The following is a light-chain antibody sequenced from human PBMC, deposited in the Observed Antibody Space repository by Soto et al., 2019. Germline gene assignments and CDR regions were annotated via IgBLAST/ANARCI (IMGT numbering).Light chain of an antibody. J-gene: IGKJ3*01. CDR3: QQLNIFPPLFT. Sequence: DIQMTQSPSILSASVGDRVTITCRASQSISSWLAWYQQKPGKAPNLLIHKASHLESGVPSRFSGSGSGTEFTLTISSLQPGDFATYFCQQLNIFPPLFTFGPGTKVDIK. V-gene: IGKV1-5*03. CDR2: KAS. CDR1: QSISSW.